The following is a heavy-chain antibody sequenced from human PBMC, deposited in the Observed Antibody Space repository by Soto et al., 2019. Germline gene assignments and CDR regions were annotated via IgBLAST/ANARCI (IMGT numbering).Heavy chain of an antibody. Sequence: QXQLAQSGTEVKKPGASVKVSCKTSGYIFTXYYIHWVRQAPGQGLEWMGIINPSGGTTTYAQKFQGRVTMTRDTSTSTVYMELSSLRSEDTAVYYCARGPATAPDAYWGLGTLVTVSS. CDR3: ARGPATAPDAY. V-gene: IGHV1-46*01. CDR1: GYIFTXYY. D-gene: IGHD2-2*01. CDR2: INPSGGTT. J-gene: IGHJ4*02.